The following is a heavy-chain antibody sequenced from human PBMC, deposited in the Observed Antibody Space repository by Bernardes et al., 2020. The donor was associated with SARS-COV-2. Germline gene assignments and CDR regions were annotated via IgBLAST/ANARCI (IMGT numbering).Heavy chain of an antibody. V-gene: IGHV3-23*01. CDR3: AKYGMVRGIIIPSGDYYYYMDV. CDR1: GFTFSSNA. CDR2: ISGSGGSS. J-gene: IGHJ6*03. D-gene: IGHD3-10*01. Sequence: GWSLRLSCVASGFTFSSNAMSWVRQTPGKGLEWVSGISGSGGSSYYADSVKGRFTISRDNSKNTLYLQMNSLRADDTAVYYCAKYGMVRGIIIPSGDYYYYMDVWGKGTTVTVSS.